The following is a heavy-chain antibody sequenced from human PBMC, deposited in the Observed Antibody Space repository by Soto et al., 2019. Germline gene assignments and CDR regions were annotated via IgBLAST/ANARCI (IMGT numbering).Heavy chain of an antibody. CDR2: IYYSGST. J-gene: IGHJ4*02. CDR3: ARAPRTGLNYFDY. CDR1: GGSITTNY. V-gene: IGHV4-59*06. Sequence: PSETLSLTCTVSGGSITTNYWSWIRQHPGKGLEWIGYIYYSGSTYYNPSLKSRVTISVDTSKNQFSLKLSSVTAADTAVYYCARAPRTGLNYFDYWGQGTLVTVSS. D-gene: IGHD3-9*01.